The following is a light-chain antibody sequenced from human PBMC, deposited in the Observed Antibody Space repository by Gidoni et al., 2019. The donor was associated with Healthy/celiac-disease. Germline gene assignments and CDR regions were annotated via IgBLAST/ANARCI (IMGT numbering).Light chain of an antibody. CDR1: NIGSKN. CDR2: RDR. CDR3: QGWDRSTVV. Sequence: SSALTQPLSVSVALGQTARITCGGNNIGSKNVHWYQQKPGQAPVLVIYRDRNRPSGIPERFSGDNSGKTGTLNMSRGKAGDEGDDYCQGWDRSTVVFGGGTKLNVL. V-gene: IGLV3-9*01. J-gene: IGLJ2*01.